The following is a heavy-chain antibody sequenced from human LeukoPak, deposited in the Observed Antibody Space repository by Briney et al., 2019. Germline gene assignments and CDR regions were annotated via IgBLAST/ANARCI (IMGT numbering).Heavy chain of an antibody. V-gene: IGHV3-69-1*01. CDR1: GFTFSAYA. CDR2: IGSDNKP. CDR3: ARDGLGAAFDY. D-gene: IGHD3-16*01. Sequence: GGSLRLSCEASGFTFSAYAMTWVRQAPGQGLEWVSSIGSDNKPHYSESVKGRFTISRDNSKNTLYLQMNSLRAEDTAVYYCARDGLGAAFDYWGQGTLVTVSS. J-gene: IGHJ4*02.